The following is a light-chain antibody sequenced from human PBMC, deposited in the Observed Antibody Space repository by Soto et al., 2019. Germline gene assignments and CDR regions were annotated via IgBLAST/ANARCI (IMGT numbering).Light chain of an antibody. CDR1: SSDVGGYNY. CDR3: SSYTSSSTVV. CDR2: DVS. Sequence: QSALTQPASVSGSPGQSITISCTGTSSDVGGYNYVSWYQQHPGKAPKLMIYDVSNRPSGVSNRFSGSKSGNTASLTISWLQAEDEADYYCSSYTSSSTVVFGGGNKMTVL. V-gene: IGLV2-14*01. J-gene: IGLJ2*01.